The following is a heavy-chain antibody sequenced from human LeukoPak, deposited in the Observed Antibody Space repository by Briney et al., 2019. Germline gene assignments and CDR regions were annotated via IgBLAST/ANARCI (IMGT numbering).Heavy chain of an antibody. D-gene: IGHD4-17*01. CDR2: IDSSGITI. CDR1: GFPFSSYE. Sequence: GGSLRLSCAGSGFPFSSYEMNWLRQAPGKGLEWVSHIDSSGITIYYGDSVKGRFTISRDNVKNSIYLQMDSLRVEDTAIYYCARDSVGDLLDYWGQGTPVTVSS. V-gene: IGHV3-48*03. J-gene: IGHJ4*02. CDR3: ARDSVGDLLDY.